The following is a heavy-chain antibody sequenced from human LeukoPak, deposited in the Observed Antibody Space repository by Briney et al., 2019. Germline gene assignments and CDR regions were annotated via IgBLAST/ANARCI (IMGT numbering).Heavy chain of an antibody. Sequence: GASVKVSCKASRYTFTSYCTSGVRQAPGEGREWVGWISAYNGNTNNAQKLQGRITTITDTSTSTADMELRSLRSDDTPVYYCARGHPYILYGYNRPDFDYWGQGTLVTVSS. D-gene: IGHD5-24*01. CDR1: RYTFTSYC. V-gene: IGHV1-18*01. J-gene: IGHJ4*02. CDR3: ARGHPYILYGYNRPDFDY. CDR2: ISAYNGNT.